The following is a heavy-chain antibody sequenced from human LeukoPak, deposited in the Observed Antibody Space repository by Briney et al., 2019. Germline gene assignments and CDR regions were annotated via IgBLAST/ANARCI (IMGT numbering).Heavy chain of an antibody. J-gene: IGHJ4*02. CDR3: ASGYYREAFDY. D-gene: IGHD3-3*01. CDR2: IIPILGIA. CDR1: GGTFSSYT. V-gene: IGHV1-69*02. Sequence: SVKVSCKASGGTFSSYTISWVRQAPGQGLEWMGRIIPILGIAKYAQKFQGRVTITADKSTSTAYMELSSLRSEDTAVYYCASGYYREAFDYWGQGTLVTVSS.